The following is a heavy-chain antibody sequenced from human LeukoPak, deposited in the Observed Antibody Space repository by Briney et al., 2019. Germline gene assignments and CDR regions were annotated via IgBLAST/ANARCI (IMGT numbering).Heavy chain of an antibody. CDR2: ISGSGGST. CDR3: GREGGRGGGYFDY. CDR1: GFTFSSYA. Sequence: GGSLRLSCAASGFTFSSYAMSWVRQAPEKGLEWVSAISGSGGSTYYADSVKGRFTISRDNSKSTLYLHMNSLRPEATPVHYCGREGGRGGGYFDYWGQGTLVTVSS. J-gene: IGHJ4*02. D-gene: IGHD3-16*01. V-gene: IGHV3-23*01.